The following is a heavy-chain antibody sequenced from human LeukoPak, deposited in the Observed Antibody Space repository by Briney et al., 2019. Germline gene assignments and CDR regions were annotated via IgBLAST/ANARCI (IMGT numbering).Heavy chain of an antibody. D-gene: IGHD6-19*01. CDR2: IYYSGST. Sequence: PSETLSLTCTVSGGSISSYYWSWIRQPPGKGLEWIGYIYYSGSTNCNPSLKSRVTISVDTSKNQFSLKLSSVTAADTAVYYCARGSGWYNYWGQGTLVTVSS. J-gene: IGHJ4*02. V-gene: IGHV4-59*01. CDR3: ARGSGWYNY. CDR1: GGSISSYY.